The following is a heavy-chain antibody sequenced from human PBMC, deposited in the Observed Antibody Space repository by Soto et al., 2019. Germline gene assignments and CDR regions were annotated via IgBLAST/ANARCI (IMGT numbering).Heavy chain of an antibody. CDR2: MYPGDSDT. J-gene: IGHJ3*02. Sequence: GESLKISCKGSGYRFTDYWIGWVRQMPGKGLEWMEIMYPGDSDTIYSPPFQGQVTISVDKSTNTAYLQWGSLKASDSAMYYCARGVVVAGNTNGFDIWGQGTMVTVSS. CDR3: ARGVVVAGNTNGFDI. CDR1: GYRFTDYW. D-gene: IGHD6-19*01. V-gene: IGHV5-51*01.